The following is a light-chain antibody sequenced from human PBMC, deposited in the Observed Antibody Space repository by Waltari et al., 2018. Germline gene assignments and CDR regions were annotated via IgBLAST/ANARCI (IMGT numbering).Light chain of an antibody. Sequence: DIQMTQSPSSLSASVGDRVTITCRASQSITTYLNLYQQKPGKAPNLLIYGASSLQSGVPSRFSGSGSGTDFTLTISSLQPEDFATYYCQQTYSTPPFTFGPGTKVDI. CDR3: QQTYSTPPFT. CDR2: GAS. J-gene: IGKJ3*01. CDR1: QSITTY. V-gene: IGKV1-39*01.